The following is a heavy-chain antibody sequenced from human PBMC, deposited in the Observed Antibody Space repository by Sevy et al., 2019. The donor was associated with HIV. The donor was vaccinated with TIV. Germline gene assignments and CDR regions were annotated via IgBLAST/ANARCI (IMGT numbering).Heavy chain of an antibody. V-gene: IGHV3-23*01. CDR3: VKRASSDRYTGVSVFDY. D-gene: IGHD3-16*02. J-gene: IGHJ4*02. CDR2: ISATGGST. CDR1: GFTFSNYA. Sequence: GGSLRLSCAASGFTFSNYAMNWVRQAPGKGLEWVSGISATGGSTYYADSVKGHFTISRDNSMNTLYLQMNSLRAEDTDVYYCVKRASSDRYTGVSVFDYWGLGTLVTVSS.